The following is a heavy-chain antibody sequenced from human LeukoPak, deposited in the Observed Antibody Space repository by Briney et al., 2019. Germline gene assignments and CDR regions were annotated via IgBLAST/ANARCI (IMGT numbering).Heavy chain of an antibody. J-gene: IGHJ4*02. V-gene: IGHV4-59*01. Sequence: PSETLSLTCTVSGATISSYYWSWIRQPPGKGLEWFGYIYSSGSTDYNPSLKSRVTISVDTSKNQFSLKLSSVTAADTAVYYCARGWGYFDYWGQGTLVTVSS. D-gene: IGHD3-16*01. CDR1: GATISSYY. CDR2: IYSSGST. CDR3: ARGWGYFDY.